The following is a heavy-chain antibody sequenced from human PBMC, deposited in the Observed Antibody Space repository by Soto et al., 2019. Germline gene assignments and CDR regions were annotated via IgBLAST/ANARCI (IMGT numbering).Heavy chain of an antibody. D-gene: IGHD6-19*01. V-gene: IGHV1-46*01. J-gene: IGHJ4*02. CDR1: GYTLTRFD. Sequence: QVQLVQSGAEVRKPGASVRLSCKASGYTLTRFDLHWVRQAPGQGLEWMGIINTRGDTTAYAQKFRGRRTVTRDASTSTVYVELGNLSAEESARDYYARGADGSDVPRWDYWGQGTRVTVSS. CDR2: INTRGDTT. CDR3: ARGADGSDVPRWDY.